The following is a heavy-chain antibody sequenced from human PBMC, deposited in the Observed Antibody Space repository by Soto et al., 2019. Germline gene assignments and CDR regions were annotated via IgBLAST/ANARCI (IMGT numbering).Heavy chain of an antibody. CDR1: GYTFTSYG. D-gene: IGHD6-19*01. CDR3: ARVRVGRGWYYYYGMDV. J-gene: IGHJ6*02. Sequence: ASVKVSCKASGYTFTSYGISWVRQAPGQGLEWMGWISAYNGNTNYAQKLQGRVTMTTDTSTSTAYMELRSLRSDDTAVYYCARVRVGRGWYYYYGMDVWGQGTTVTVSS. V-gene: IGHV1-18*01. CDR2: ISAYNGNT.